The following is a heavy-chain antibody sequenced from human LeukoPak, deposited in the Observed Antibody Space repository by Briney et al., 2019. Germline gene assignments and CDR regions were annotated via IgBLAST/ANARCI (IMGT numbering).Heavy chain of an antibody. J-gene: IGHJ2*01. CDR1: GFTFSDYY. CDR3: ARDLPYYEKRLPKNWYFDL. Sequence: GGSLRLSCAASGFTFSDYYMSWIRQAAGKGLEWVSYISSSGRAYIYYADSVKGRFTVSRDNAKNSLYLQMNSLRAEDTAVYYCARDLPYYEKRLPKNWYFDLWGRGTLVTVSS. D-gene: IGHD3-22*01. CDR2: ISSSGRAYI. V-gene: IGHV3-11*01.